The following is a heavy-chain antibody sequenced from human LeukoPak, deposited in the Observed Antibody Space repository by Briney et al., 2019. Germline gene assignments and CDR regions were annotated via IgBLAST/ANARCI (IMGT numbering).Heavy chain of an antibody. Sequence: SVKVSCKASGGTFSSYAISWVRQAPGQGLEWMGGIIPIFGTANYAQKFQGRVTITADESTSTAYRELSSLRSEDTAVYYCARGPRPVVPAASSYYFDYWGQGTLVTVSS. CDR2: IIPIFGTA. D-gene: IGHD2-2*01. CDR3: ARGPRPVVPAASSYYFDY. V-gene: IGHV1-69*13. J-gene: IGHJ4*02. CDR1: GGTFSSYA.